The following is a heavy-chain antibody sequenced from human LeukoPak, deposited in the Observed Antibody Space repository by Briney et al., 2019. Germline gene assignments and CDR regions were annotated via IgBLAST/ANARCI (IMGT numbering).Heavy chain of an antibody. CDR1: GFTFSSYG. Sequence: GGSLRLSCAASGFTFSSYGMSWVRQTPGKGLEWLAHINQDESEKYYLDSVRGRFTISRDNAKNSLYLQMHSLTAEDTALYYCARYCTFRACSGTKYDSWGPGTLVTVSS. V-gene: IGHV3-7*03. CDR3: ARYCTFRACSGTKYDS. D-gene: IGHD2-8*01. CDR2: INQDESEK. J-gene: IGHJ4*02.